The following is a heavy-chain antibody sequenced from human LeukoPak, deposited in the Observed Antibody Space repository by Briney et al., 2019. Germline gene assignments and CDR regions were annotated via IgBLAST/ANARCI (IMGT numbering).Heavy chain of an antibody. CDR1: GYTFTGYY. V-gene: IGHV1-46*01. Sequence: ASVKVSCKASGYTFTGYYMHWVRQVPGQGLEWMGIINPSGGSTSYAQKFQGRVTMTRDTSTSTVYMELSSLRSEDTAVYYCARSFGDYDFWSGYYLGTNQVRYFDYWGQGTLVTVSS. CDR2: INPSGGST. CDR3: ARSFGDYDFWSGYYLGTNQVRYFDY. J-gene: IGHJ4*02. D-gene: IGHD3-3*01.